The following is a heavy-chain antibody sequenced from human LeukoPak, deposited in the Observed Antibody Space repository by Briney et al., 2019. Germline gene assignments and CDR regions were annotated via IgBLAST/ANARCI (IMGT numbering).Heavy chain of an antibody. CDR2: IYYSGST. CDR1: GGSFSGYY. CDR3: ARDRYSSNWFDP. Sequence: SETLSLTCAVYGGSFSGYYWSWIRQPPGKGLEWIGYIYYSGSTNYNPSLKSRVTISVDTSKNQFSLKLSSVTAADTAAYYCARDRYSSNWFDPWGQGTLVTVSS. D-gene: IGHD6-13*01. V-gene: IGHV4-59*01. J-gene: IGHJ5*02.